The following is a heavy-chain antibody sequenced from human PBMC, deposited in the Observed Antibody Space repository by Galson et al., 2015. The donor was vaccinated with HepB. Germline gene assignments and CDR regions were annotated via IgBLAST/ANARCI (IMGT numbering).Heavy chain of an antibody. V-gene: IGHV3-30*04. J-gene: IGHJ6*02. CDR2: ISYDGSNK. CDR3: ARTPRDYYGSGSYYNKRRTYYGMDV. D-gene: IGHD3-10*01. CDR1: GGTFSSYT. Sequence: SCKASGGTFSSYTISWVRQAPGKGLELVAVISYDGSNKYYADSVKGRFTISRDNSKNTLYLQMNSLRAEDTAVYYCARTPRDYYGSGSYYNKRRTYYGMDVWGQGTTVTVSS.